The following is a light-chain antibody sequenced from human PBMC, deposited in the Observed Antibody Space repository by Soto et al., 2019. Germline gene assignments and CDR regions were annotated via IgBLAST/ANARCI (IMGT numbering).Light chain of an antibody. V-gene: IGLV2-14*03. J-gene: IGLJ2*01. Sequence: QSVLTQPASVSGSAGQSITISCTGTSSDVGGYNSVSWYQQYPGKAPKLIIYEVTNRPSGVSDRFSGSKSGRTASLTISGLQTEDESPYYCSSYTIASTLIVGGGTKVTV. CDR3: SSYTIASTLI. CDR1: SSDVGGYNS. CDR2: EVT.